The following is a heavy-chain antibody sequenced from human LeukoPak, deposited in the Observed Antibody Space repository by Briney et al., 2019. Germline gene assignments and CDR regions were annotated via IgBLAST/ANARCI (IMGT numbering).Heavy chain of an antibody. CDR3: AREKEDFWSGYYTGGHAFDI. CDR2: IYTSGST. Sequence: SETLSLTCTVSGGSISSYYWSWIRQPAGKGLEWIGRIYTSGSTNYNPPLKSRVTMSVDTSKNQFSLKLSSVTAADTAVYYCAREKEDFWSGYYTGGHAFDIWGQGTMVTVSS. D-gene: IGHD3-3*01. V-gene: IGHV4-4*07. J-gene: IGHJ3*02. CDR1: GGSISSYY.